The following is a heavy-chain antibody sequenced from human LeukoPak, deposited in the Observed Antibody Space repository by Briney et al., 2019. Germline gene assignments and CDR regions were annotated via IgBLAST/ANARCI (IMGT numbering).Heavy chain of an antibody. CDR1: GLSVSSKY. CDR2: LYSGGST. CDR3: AARDCSTTSCYGGLFDY. Sequence: GGSLRLSCAASGLSVSSKYMNWVRQAPGKGLEWVSLLYSGGSTYYTDSVKGRFTISRDSSKNTVYLQMNSLRAEDTAVYYCAARDCSTTSCYGGLFDYWGQGTLVTVSS. D-gene: IGHD2-2*01. J-gene: IGHJ4*02. V-gene: IGHV3-53*01.